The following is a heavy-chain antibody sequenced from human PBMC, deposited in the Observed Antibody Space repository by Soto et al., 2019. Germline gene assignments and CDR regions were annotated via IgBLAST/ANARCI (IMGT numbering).Heavy chain of an antibody. CDR1: GFTFSDYY. D-gene: IGHD6-19*01. V-gene: IGHV3-72*01. CDR3: TRESSIAVAVNWFDP. J-gene: IGHJ5*02. Sequence: GGSLRLSCAASGFTFSDYYMDWVRQAPGKGLEWVGRIRSKLYSYTTEYAASVKGRFTISRDDSKSIAYLQMNSLKTEDTAVYYCTRESSIAVAVNWFDPWGQGTLVTVSS. CDR2: IRSKLYSYTT.